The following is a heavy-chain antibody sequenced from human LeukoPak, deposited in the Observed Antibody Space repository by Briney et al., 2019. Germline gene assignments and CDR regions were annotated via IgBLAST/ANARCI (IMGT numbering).Heavy chain of an antibody. CDR1: GYTFTGYY. Sequence: GASVKDSFKASGYTFTGYYMHWVRQAAGRGLEWMGFINSNNGGTNYAQKFQGRVTMTRDTSISTAYMELSRLRSDDTAVYYCARDLYDHVWGNYRYNGLIDYWGQGTLATVSS. CDR3: ARDLYDHVWGNYRYNGLIDY. CDR2: INSNNGGT. J-gene: IGHJ4*02. V-gene: IGHV1-2*02. D-gene: IGHD3-16*02.